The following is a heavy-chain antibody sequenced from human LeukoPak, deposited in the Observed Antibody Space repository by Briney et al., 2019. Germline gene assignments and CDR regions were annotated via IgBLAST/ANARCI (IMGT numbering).Heavy chain of an antibody. D-gene: IGHD3-10*01. CDR2: IYYSGST. CDR3: ARGIGDVLLWFGESALYWYLDL. Sequence: SETLSLTCTVSGGSISSYYWSWIRQPPGKGLEWIGYIYYSGSTNYNPSLKSRVTISVDTSKNQFSLKLSSVTAADTAVYYCARGIGDVLLWFGESALYWYLDLWGRGTLVTVSS. CDR1: GGSISSYY. V-gene: IGHV4-59*01. J-gene: IGHJ2*01.